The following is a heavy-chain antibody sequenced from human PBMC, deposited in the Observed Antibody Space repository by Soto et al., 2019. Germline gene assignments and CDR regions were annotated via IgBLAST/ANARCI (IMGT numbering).Heavy chain of an antibody. J-gene: IGHJ4*02. CDR3: AQAGEFFYFDY. CDR2: ISSSGSST. V-gene: IGHV3-23*01. CDR1: GFTFSTYA. Sequence: EVQLLESGGGLVQPGGSLRLSCAASGFTFSTYAMSWVRQAPGKGLEWVSTISSSGSSTYYADSVKGRCTISRDSSKNTLYLQMVSLRVEDTAVYYCAQAGEFFYFDYRGQGTLVTVSS. D-gene: IGHD1-26*01.